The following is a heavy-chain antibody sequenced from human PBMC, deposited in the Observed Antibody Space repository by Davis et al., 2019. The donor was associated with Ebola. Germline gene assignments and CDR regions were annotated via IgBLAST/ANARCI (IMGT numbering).Heavy chain of an antibody. J-gene: IGHJ1*01. CDR1: GFTLSSDA. Sequence: PGGSLRLSCAASGFTLSSDAMHWVRQAPGKGLEWMALISYDGSNKYYADSVKGRFTISRDNSKNTLYLQMNSLRAEDTAVYYCAKWDVRIVGATTEPFQHWGQGTLVTVSS. D-gene: IGHD1-26*01. V-gene: IGHV3-30-3*02. CDR2: ISYDGSNK. CDR3: AKWDVRIVGATTEPFQH.